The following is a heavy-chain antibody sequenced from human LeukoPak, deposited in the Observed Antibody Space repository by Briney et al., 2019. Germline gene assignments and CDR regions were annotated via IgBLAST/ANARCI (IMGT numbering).Heavy chain of an antibody. CDR2: IWYDGSNK. V-gene: IGHV3-33*01. D-gene: IGHD3-22*01. Sequence: GRSLRLSCAASGFTFSNYGMHWVRQAPGKGLEWMAVIWYDGSNKYYADSVKGRFTISRDNAENSLYLQMNSLRDEDTAVYYCARGDSSGYHCYSDSWGQGTLVTVSS. J-gene: IGHJ4*02. CDR3: ARGDSSGYHCYSDS. CDR1: GFTFSNYG.